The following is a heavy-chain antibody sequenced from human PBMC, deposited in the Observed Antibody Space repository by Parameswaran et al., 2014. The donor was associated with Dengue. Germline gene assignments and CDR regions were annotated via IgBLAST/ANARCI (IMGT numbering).Heavy chain of an antibody. CDR3: ARWTDPHYYGSGSYYFHYYGMDV. Sequence: VRQMPGKGLEWMGIIYPGDSDTRYSPSFQGQVTISADKSISTAYLQWSSLKASDTAMYYCARWTDPHYYGSGSYYFHYYGMDVWGQGTTVTVSS. D-gene: IGHD3-10*01. V-gene: IGHV5-51*01. CDR2: IYPGDSDT. J-gene: IGHJ6*02.